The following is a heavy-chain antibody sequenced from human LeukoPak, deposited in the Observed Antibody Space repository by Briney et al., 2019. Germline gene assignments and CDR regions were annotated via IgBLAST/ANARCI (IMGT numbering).Heavy chain of an antibody. J-gene: IGHJ4*02. V-gene: IGHV4-59*01. CDR1: GCSISSYY. CDR2: IYYIGTT. D-gene: IGHD6-19*01. CDR3: ARDTSDSSGWYYFDY. Sequence: SEPLSLTCTASGCSISSYYWSWIRQPQGKGLEWIRYIYYIGTTNYIPCLRSRVAISVDTSKNQFSLQLRSVTAADTAVYYCARDTSDSSGWYYFDYWGQGTLVSVSS.